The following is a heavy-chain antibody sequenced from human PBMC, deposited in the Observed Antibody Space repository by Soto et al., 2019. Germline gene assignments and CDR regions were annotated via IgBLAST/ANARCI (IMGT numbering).Heavy chain of an antibody. CDR2: INPNSGGT. CDR3: ARDLLRGHDYGDYVGGMDV. D-gene: IGHD4-17*01. J-gene: IGHJ6*02. CDR1: GYTFTGYY. V-gene: IGHV1-2*02. Sequence: ALVKVSCKASGYTFTGYYMHWVRQAPGQGLEWMGWINPNSGGTNYAQKFQGRVTMTRDTSISTAYMELSRLRSDDTAVYYCARDLLRGHDYGDYVGGMDVWGQGTTVTVSS.